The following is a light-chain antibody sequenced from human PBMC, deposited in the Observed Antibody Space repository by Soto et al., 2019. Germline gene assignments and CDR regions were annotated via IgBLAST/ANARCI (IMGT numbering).Light chain of an antibody. CDR1: QYVSSF. V-gene: IGKV3-11*01. J-gene: IGKJ1*01. CDR3: QQRSNWMT. Sequence: EIVSTQSPATLSLSPGERATLSCRASQYVSSFLAWYQQKPGQAPRLLIYDASNRATGIPARFSGSGSGTDFTLTISSLEPEDFAVYYCQQRSNWMTFGQGTKVDTK. CDR2: DAS.